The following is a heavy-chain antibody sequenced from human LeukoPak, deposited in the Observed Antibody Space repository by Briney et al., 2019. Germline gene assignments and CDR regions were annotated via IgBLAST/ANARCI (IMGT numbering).Heavy chain of an antibody. Sequence: GESLKISCKGSGYSFSSNWIGWVRQMPGKGLEWMGIIYPGDSDTRYSPSFQGQIIISADKSISTAYLQWSTLKASDTAMYYCAPRGDRGLLYWGQGALVTVSS. CDR1: GYSFSSNW. D-gene: IGHD2-21*01. V-gene: IGHV5-51*01. CDR3: APRGDRGLLY. CDR2: IYPGDSDT. J-gene: IGHJ4*02.